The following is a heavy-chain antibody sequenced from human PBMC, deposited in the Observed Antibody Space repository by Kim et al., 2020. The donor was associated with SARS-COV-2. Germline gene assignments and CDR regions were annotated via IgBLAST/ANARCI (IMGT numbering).Heavy chain of an antibody. J-gene: IGHJ4*02. Sequence: STSYADSVKGRFTISRDNSKTTLYLQMNSLRAEDTAVYYCARLEVGALDYWGQGTLVTVSS. D-gene: IGHD1-26*01. V-gene: IGHV3-53*01. CDR2: ST. CDR3: ARLEVGALDY.